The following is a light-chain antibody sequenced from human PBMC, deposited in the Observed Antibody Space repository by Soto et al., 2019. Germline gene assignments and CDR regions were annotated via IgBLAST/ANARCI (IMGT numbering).Light chain of an antibody. CDR1: SGHSTYA. V-gene: IGLV4-69*02. Sequence: QLVLTQSPSASASLGASVKLTCTLSSGHSTYAIAWHQQQPEKGPRYLMKVDSDGIHSKGDGIPDRFSGSSSGAERYLTISSLQSEDEADYYCQTWGTGIVVFGGGTKVTVL. CDR3: QTWGTGIVV. CDR2: VDSDGIH. J-gene: IGLJ2*01.